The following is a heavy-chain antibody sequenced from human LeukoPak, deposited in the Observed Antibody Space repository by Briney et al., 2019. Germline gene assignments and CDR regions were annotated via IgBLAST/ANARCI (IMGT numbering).Heavy chain of an antibody. CDR1: AGSISSGGYY. CDR2: IYYSGST. CDR3: ARKMATISYYFDY. Sequence: PSETLSLTCTVSAGSISSGGYYWSWIRQHPGKGLEWIGYIYYSGSTYYNPSLKSRVTISVDTSKNQFSLKLSSVTAADTAVYYCARKMATISYYFDYWGQGTLVTVSS. J-gene: IGHJ4*02. V-gene: IGHV4-31*03. D-gene: IGHD5-24*01.